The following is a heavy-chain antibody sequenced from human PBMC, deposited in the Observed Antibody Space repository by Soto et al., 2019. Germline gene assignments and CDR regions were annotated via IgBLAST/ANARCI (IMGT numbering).Heavy chain of an antibody. J-gene: IGHJ6*03. Sequence: SETLSLTCTVSGGSISSSSYYWGWIRQPPGKGLEGIGSIYYSGSTYYNPSLKSRVTISVDTSKNHFSLKLSSVTAADTAVYYCARIEYDFWSGYYTSHYYYMDVWGKGTTVT. CDR3: ARIEYDFWSGYYTSHYYYMDV. V-gene: IGHV4-39*01. D-gene: IGHD3-3*01. CDR1: GGSISSSSYY. CDR2: IYYSGST.